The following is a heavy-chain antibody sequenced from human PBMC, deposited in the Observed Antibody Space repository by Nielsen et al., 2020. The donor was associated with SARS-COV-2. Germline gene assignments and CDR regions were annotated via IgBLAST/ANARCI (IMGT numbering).Heavy chain of an antibody. Sequence: GESLKISCVASGFTFSSYSMFWVRQAPGKGLEWVSYISSSSSTIYYADSVKGRFTISRDNAKNSLSLQMNSLRAEDTALYYCAKLAAAAPSDYWGQGTLVTVSS. CDR2: ISSSSSTI. J-gene: IGHJ4*02. D-gene: IGHD6-13*01. CDR3: AKLAAAAPSDY. CDR1: GFTFSSYS. V-gene: IGHV3-48*01.